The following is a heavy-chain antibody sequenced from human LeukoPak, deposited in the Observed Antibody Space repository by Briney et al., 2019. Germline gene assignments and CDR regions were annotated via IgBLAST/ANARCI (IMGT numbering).Heavy chain of an antibody. CDR1: RFTFSGYS. Sequence: GGSLRLSCAASRFTFSGYSMNWVRQAPGKGLEWVSKISSTSSTTYYADSVKGRFTISRDNANNSLYLQMNSLRDEDTAVYYCARGTSGYGYDAFDIWGQGTMVTVST. CDR2: ISSTSSTT. D-gene: IGHD5-12*01. CDR3: ARGTSGYGYDAFDI. V-gene: IGHV3-48*02. J-gene: IGHJ3*02.